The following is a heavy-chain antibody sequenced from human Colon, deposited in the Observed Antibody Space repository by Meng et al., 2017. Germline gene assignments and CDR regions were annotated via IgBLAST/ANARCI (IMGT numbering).Heavy chain of an antibody. Sequence: QVHLHESGPGLVRPSDDLSLVCTVSGCSIKSGGYHWSWVRQHSGKGLEYIGFMSDSGTTDYNPSLRSRVSISEIGSSKNQFSLTLRSVTAADTATYFCARDTLYGTDYWGQGVLVTVSS. CDR2: MSDSGTT. CDR3: ARDTLYGTDY. CDR1: GCSIKSGGYH. J-gene: IGHJ4*02. V-gene: IGHV4-31*03. D-gene: IGHD4-17*01.